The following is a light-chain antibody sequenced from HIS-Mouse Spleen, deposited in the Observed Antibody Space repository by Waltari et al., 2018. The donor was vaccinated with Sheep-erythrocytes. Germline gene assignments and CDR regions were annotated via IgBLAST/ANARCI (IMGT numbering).Light chain of an antibody. CDR2: DVR. CDR1: SSDVGGYNY. Sequence: QSALTQPRSVSGSPGQSVTISCTGTSSDVGGYNYVSWYQQHPGKAPKLMIYDVRKRPSGVPDRFSGSKSGNTASLTISGRQAEDEADYYCCSYAGSYNHVFATGTKVTVL. V-gene: IGLV2-11*01. CDR3: CSYAGSYNHV. J-gene: IGLJ1*01.